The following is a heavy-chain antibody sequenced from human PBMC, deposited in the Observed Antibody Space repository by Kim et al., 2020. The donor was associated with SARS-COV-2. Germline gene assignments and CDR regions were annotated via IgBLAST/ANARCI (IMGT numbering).Heavy chain of an antibody. CDR3: ARDYGDSYFDY. CDR1: GFTFSDHY. Sequence: GGSLRLSCAASGFTFSDHYMDWVRQAPGKGLEWVGRTRNKANSYTTEYAASVKGRFTISRDDSKNSLYLQMNSLKTEDTAVYYCARDYGDSYFDYWGQGTLVTVSS. V-gene: IGHV3-72*01. J-gene: IGHJ4*02. D-gene: IGHD4-17*01. CDR2: TRNKANSYTT.